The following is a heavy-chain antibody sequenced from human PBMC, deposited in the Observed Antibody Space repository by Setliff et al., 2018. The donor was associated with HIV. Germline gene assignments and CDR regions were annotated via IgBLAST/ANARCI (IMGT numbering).Heavy chain of an antibody. CDR2: FYETGYT. CDR1: GGSISNHF. CDR3: VRENAYRGFDY. D-gene: IGHD3-10*01. J-gene: IGHJ4*02. V-gene: IGHV4-59*05. Sequence: SETLSLTCTVSGGSISNHFWTWIRQSPGKGLEWIGSFYETGYTYYNPSLKSRVIISLDTSKNHLSLKLRSVTAADTALYYCVRENAYRGFDYWGQGSLVTVSS.